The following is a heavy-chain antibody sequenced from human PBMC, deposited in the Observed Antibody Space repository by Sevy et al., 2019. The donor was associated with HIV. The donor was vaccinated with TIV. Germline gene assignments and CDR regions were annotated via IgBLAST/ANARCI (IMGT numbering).Heavy chain of an antibody. J-gene: IGHJ4*02. D-gene: IGHD3-22*01. CDR3: ARDRAAYYYDSSGYRPFDY. CDR1: GFTFSSYS. CDR2: ISSSSYI. V-gene: IGHV3-21*01. Sequence: GGSLRLSCAASGFTFSSYSMNWVRQAPGKGLEWVSSISSSSYIYYADSVKGRFTISRDNAKNSLYLQMNSLRAEDTAVYYCARDRAAYYYDSSGYRPFDYWGQGTLVTVSS.